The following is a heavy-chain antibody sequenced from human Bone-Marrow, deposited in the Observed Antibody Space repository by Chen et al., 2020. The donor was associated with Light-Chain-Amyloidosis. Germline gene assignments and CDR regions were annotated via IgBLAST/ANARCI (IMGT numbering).Heavy chain of an antibody. V-gene: IGHV3-23*01. D-gene: IGHD1-26*01. CDR3: AKDFRVGATWIGDGWFDP. J-gene: IGHJ5*02. CDR1: GFTFSSCA. CDR2: ISGSGGST. Sequence: EVQLLESGGGLVQPGGSLRLSCAASGFTFSSCAMSWVRQAPGKGLEWVSAISGSGGSTYYADSVKGRFTISRDNSKNTLYLQMNSLRAEDTAVYYCAKDFRVGATWIGDGWFDPWGQGTLVTVSS.